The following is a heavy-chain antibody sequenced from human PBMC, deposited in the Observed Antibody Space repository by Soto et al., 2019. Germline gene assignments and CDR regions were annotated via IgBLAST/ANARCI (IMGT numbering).Heavy chain of an antibody. V-gene: IGHV6-1*01. Sequence: PSQTLSLTCAISWGSVSSNTATWNWVRQSPSRGLEWLGRTYYRSNWNFDYALSVKSRITINPDTSKNQFSLQLNSLTPEDTAVYYCAGELDIHHGLGYWGTGRSVSVSS. D-gene: IGHD6-19*01. CDR1: WGSVSSNTAT. CDR2: TYYRSNWNF. J-gene: IGHJ4*02. CDR3: AGELDIHHGLGY.